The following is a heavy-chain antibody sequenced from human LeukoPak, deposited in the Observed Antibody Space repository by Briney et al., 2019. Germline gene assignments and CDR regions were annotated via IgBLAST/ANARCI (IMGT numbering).Heavy chain of an antibody. D-gene: IGHD5-18*01. CDR1: GFTFSSYA. Sequence: GGSLRLSCAASGFTFSSYAMSWVRQAPGKGLEWVSAISGSGDSTYYADSVKGRFTISRDNSKKTLYLQMNSLRAEDTAVYYCARDAGYGYDRFDYWGQGTQVTVSS. V-gene: IGHV3-23*01. J-gene: IGHJ4*02. CDR3: ARDAGYGYDRFDY. CDR2: ISGSGDST.